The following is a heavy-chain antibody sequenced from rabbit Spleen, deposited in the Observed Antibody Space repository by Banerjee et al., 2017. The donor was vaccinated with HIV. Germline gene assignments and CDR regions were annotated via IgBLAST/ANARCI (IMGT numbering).Heavy chain of an antibody. CDR1: GFSFNSGYD. CDR3: ASAGIVGTFDYFRL. J-gene: IGHJ4*01. D-gene: IGHD7-1*01. Sequence: QSLEESGGGLVKPGASLTLTCKASGFSFNSGYDMCWVRQAPGKGLEWIACVYAGSSGNTYSATWAKGRFTISKTSSTTVTLQMTSLTAADTATYFCASAGIVGTFDYFRLWGPGTLVTVS. V-gene: IGHV1S40*01. CDR2: VYAGSSGNT.